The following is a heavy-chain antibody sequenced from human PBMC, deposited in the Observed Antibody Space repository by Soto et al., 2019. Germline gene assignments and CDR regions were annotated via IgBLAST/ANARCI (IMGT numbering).Heavy chain of an antibody. J-gene: IGHJ6*02. CDR3: ATDLVATIRYYGMDV. Sequence: EVQLLESGGGLVQPGGSLRLSCAASGFTFSSYAMSWVRQAPGKGLEWVSAISGSGGSTYYADSVKGRFTISRDNSKNTLYLQMNSLRAEDTAVYYCATDLVATIRYYGMDVWGQGTTVTVSS. CDR2: ISGSGGST. D-gene: IGHD5-12*01. V-gene: IGHV3-23*01. CDR1: GFTFSSYA.